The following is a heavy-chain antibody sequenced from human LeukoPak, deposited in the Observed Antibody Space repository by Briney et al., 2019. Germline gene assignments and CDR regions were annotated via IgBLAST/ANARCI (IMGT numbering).Heavy chain of an antibody. J-gene: IGHJ5*02. D-gene: IGHD2-15*01. CDR2: IYHSGST. V-gene: IGHV4-4*02. CDR3: ARGIRGCSGGSCYEISSWFDP. CDR1: GGSISSSNW. Sequence: SETLSLTCAVSGGSISSSNWWSWVRQPPGKGQEWSGEIYHSGSTNYNPSLKSRVTISVDKSKNQFSLKLSSVTAADTAVYYCARGIRGCSGGSCYEISSWFDPWGQGTLVTVSS.